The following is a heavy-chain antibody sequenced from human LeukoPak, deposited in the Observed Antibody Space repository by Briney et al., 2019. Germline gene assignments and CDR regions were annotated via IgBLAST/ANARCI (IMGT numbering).Heavy chain of an antibody. Sequence: GGSLRLSCAASGFTFSNYDMHWVRQAAGTGLEWVSGIGTAGDTYYPGSVKGRFTISRENAKNSLYLQMNSLSAGDTAVYYCASSPAYSSSWYAIDNWGQGTLVTVSS. CDR2: IGTAGDT. V-gene: IGHV3-13*01. D-gene: IGHD6-13*01. CDR3: ASSPAYSSSWYAIDN. J-gene: IGHJ4*02. CDR1: GFTFSNYD.